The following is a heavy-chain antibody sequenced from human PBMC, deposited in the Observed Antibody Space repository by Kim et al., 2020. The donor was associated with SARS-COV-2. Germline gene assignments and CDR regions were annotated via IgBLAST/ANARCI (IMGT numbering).Heavy chain of an antibody. Sequence: VKGRFTISRDNSKNTLYLQMNSLRAEDTAVYYCARGVSVTLRSQRYYFDYWGQGTLVTVSS. J-gene: IGHJ4*02. V-gene: IGHV3-66*01. D-gene: IGHD5-12*01. CDR3: ARGVSVTLRSQRYYFDY.